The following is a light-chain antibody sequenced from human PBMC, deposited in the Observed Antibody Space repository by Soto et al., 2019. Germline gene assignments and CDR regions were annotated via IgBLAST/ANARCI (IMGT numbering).Light chain of an antibody. CDR2: AAS. Sequence: DIQMTQSPSSVSASVGDRVTITCRASQGISNWLAWYQQKPGKAPKLLIYAASTLQSGVPSRFSGSGSGTDFTLTISSLQPEDLATDFYQQANSFKLTFGGGTKVEIK. V-gene: IGKV1-12*01. CDR3: QQANSFKLT. CDR1: QGISNW. J-gene: IGKJ4*01.